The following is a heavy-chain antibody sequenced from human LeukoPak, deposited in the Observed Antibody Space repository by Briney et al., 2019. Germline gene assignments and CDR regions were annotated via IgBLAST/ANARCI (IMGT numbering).Heavy chain of an antibody. J-gene: IGHJ4*02. CDR1: GYTFTSYY. V-gene: IGHV1-46*01. D-gene: IGHD1-26*01. Sequence: ASVKVSCKASGYTFTSYYMHWVRQAPGQGLEWMGIINPSGGSTSYAQKFQGRVTMTRDTSTSTVYMELSSLRSGNTAVYYCARDYNGGATDYWGQGTLVTVSS. CDR2: INPSGGST. CDR3: ARDYNGGATDY.